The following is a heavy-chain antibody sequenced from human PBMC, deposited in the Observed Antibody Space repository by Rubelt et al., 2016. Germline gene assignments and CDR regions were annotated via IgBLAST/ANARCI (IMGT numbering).Heavy chain of an antibody. V-gene: IGHV3-23*01. CDR2: ISGSGGST. J-gene: IGHJ4*02. Sequence: EVQLLESGGGLVQPGGSLRLSCAASGFTFSSYAMSWVRQAPGKGLSWVSAISGSGGSTYYADSVKGRLSSSRDNSKNTLYLQMNSLRAEDTAVYYCAKVGGGRVGAFDYWGQGTLVTVSS. CDR3: AKVGGGRVGAFDY. CDR1: GFTFSSYA. D-gene: IGHD1-26*01.